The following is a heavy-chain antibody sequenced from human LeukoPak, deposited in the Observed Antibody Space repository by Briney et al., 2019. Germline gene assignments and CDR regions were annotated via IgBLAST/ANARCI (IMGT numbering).Heavy chain of an antibody. Sequence: TTSETLSLTCAVYGGSFSGYYWSWIRQPPGKGLEWIGEINHSGSTNYNPSLKSRVTISVDTSKNQFSLKLSSVTAADTAVYYCARGVTPSYYRRGNYFDYWGQGTLVTVSS. CDR2: INHSGST. CDR3: ARGVTPSYYRRGNYFDY. V-gene: IGHV4-34*01. D-gene: IGHD4-4*01. J-gene: IGHJ4*02. CDR1: GGSFSGYY.